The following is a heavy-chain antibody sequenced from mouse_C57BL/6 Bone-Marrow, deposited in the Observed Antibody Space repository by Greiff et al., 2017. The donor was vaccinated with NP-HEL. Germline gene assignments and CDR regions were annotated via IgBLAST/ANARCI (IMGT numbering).Heavy chain of an antibody. CDR1: GYTFTGYW. V-gene: IGHV1-9*01. CDR2: ILPGSGST. J-gene: IGHJ4*01. Sequence: VQLQQSGAELMKPGASVKLSCKATGYTFTGYWIEWVKQRPGHGLEWIGEILPGSGSTNYNEKFKGKATFTADTSSNTAYMQLSSLTTEDSAIYYCARRVTTVVATHYYAMDYWGQGTSVTVSS. CDR3: ARRVTTVVATHYYAMDY. D-gene: IGHD1-1*01.